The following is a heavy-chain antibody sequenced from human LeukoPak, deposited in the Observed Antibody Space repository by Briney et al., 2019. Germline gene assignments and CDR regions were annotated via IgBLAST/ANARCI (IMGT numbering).Heavy chain of an antibody. J-gene: IGHJ4*02. CDR2: IIPILGVP. D-gene: IGHD3-3*01. Sequence: SVKVSCKASGGTFSSYTVSWVRQAPGQGLEWMGRIIPILGVPNYAQRFQGRVTITADKSTSTAYMELSSLRSEDTAVYYCARGLTGYYDFWSGYYLDYWGQGTLVTVSS. CDR3: ARGLTGYYDFWSGYYLDY. V-gene: IGHV1-69*02. CDR1: GGTFSSYT.